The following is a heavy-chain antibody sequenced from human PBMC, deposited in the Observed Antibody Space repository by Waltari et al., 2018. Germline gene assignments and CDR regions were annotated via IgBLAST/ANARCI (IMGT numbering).Heavy chain of an antibody. Sequence: EVQLVESGGGLVQPGGSLRLSCAASGFTFSSYWMHWVRQAPGKGLVWVSRINSDGSSTSYAYSVKDRFTSSRDNAKNTLYLQRNSLGAEDTAVYYCARSWLVNNWFDPWGQGTLVTVSS. V-gene: IGHV3-74*01. D-gene: IGHD3-22*01. CDR3: ARSWLVNNWFDP. CDR1: GFTFSSYW. J-gene: IGHJ5*02. CDR2: INSDGSST.